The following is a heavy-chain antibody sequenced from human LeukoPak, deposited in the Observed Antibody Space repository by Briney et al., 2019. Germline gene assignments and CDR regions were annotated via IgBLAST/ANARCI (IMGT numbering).Heavy chain of an antibody. CDR3: ARGLTFGGVIATHRP. V-gene: IGHV1-69*04. Sequence: VASVKVSCKASGGTFSSYAISCVRQAPGQGLEWMGRIIPILGIANSTQKYQGRVTITANISTSTAYIELSSLRTEDTAVYYCARGLTFGGVIATHRPWGQGTLVTVSS. CDR1: GGTFSSYA. D-gene: IGHD3-16*02. J-gene: IGHJ5*02. CDR2: IIPILGIA.